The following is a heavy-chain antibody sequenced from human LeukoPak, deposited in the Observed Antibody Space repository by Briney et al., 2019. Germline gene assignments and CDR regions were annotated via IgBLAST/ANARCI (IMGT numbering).Heavy chain of an antibody. CDR1: GFTFSNYW. V-gene: IGHV3-7*03. D-gene: IGHD1-26*01. CDR2: INEDGSKK. J-gene: IGHJ3*02. CDR3: AKEPRWELLHSFDI. Sequence: GGSLRLSCAASGFTFSNYWMSWVRQAPGKGLEWVANINEDGSKKYYVDSVKGRFIISRDNPKNTLFLQMNSLRAEDTAVYYCAKEPRWELLHSFDIWGQGTMVTVSS.